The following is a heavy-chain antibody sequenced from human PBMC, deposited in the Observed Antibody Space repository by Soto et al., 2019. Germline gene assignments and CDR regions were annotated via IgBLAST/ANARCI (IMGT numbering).Heavy chain of an antibody. V-gene: IGHV3-7*03. CDR1: GFTFSSYW. CDR3: ARDRYSGYDAFDI. CDR2: IKQDGSEK. J-gene: IGHJ3*02. D-gene: IGHD5-12*01. Sequence: GGSLRLSCAASGFTFSSYWMSWVRQAPGKGLEWVANIKQDGSEKYYVDSVKGRVTISRDNAKNSLYLKMNSLRAEDTAVYYCARDRYSGYDAFDIWGQGTMVTVSS.